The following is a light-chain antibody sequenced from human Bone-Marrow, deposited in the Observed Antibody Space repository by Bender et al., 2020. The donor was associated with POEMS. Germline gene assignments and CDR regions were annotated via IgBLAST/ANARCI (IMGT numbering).Light chain of an antibody. CDR3: QAWDSSSNHRV. CDR1: LFGPES. J-gene: IGLJ3*02. CDR2: DDN. V-gene: IGLV3-21*02. Sequence: SYVLTQPPSVSVAPGETATITCGGTLFGPESVHWYQQHPGQAPVLFLYDDNDRPSGIPARFSGSNSGRTATLTISRVEVGDEADYYCQAWDSSSNHRVFGGGTKLTVL.